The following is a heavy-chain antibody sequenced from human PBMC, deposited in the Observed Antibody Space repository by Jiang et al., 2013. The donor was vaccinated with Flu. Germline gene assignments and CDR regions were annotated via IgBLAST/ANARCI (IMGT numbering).Heavy chain of an antibody. CDR2: ISSSGSTI. CDR3: ARRAPYSSSFDY. CDR1: GFTFSSYE. J-gene: IGHJ4*02. D-gene: IGHD6-13*01. V-gene: IGHV3-48*03. Sequence: CAASGFTFSSYEMNWVRQAPGKGLEWVSYISSSGSTIYYADSVKGRFTISRDNAKNSLYLQMNSLRAEDTAVYYCARRAPYSSSFDYWGQGTLVTVSS.